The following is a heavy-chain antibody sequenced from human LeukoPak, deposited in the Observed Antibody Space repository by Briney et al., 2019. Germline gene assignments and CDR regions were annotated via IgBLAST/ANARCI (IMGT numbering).Heavy chain of an antibody. Sequence: WGTLSLTCTASGGTISSYYWSWVRQPAGKGLEWIGRIYTSGSTNYNPSLKSRVTMSADTSKNQFSLKLSSVTAADTAVYYCARDNYGSGSDREDVGFNYYYYYMDVWGKGITVTVTS. CDR3: ARDNYGSGSDREDVGFNYYYYYMDV. J-gene: IGHJ6*03. CDR2: IYTSGST. CDR1: GGTISSYY. D-gene: IGHD3-10*01. V-gene: IGHV4-4*07.